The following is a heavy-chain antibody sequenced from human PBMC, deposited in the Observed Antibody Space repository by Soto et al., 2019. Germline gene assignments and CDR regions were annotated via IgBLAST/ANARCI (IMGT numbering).Heavy chain of an antibody. Sequence: ADPRSLTGAVYGGSFSGYYWSWIGQPPGKGLEWSGEINHSAITNDNPPLKRPVTISVDTSKNHFSPNLSSLTAAGTAAFYCAVASHSSPASYHHGMDVWGPGTTVTVSS. CDR2: INHSAIT. CDR3: AVASHSSPASYHHGMDV. V-gene: IGHV4-34*01. CDR1: GGSFSGYY. J-gene: IGHJ6*02. D-gene: IGHD5-12*01.